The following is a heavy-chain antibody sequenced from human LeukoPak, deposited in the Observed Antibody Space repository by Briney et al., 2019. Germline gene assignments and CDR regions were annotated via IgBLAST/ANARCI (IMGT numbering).Heavy chain of an antibody. CDR2: ISSNGGST. J-gene: IGHJ2*01. D-gene: IGHD6-13*01. CDR3: VKSGESYSSSWFDL. CDR1: GFSFSSYV. Sequence: GGSLRLSCSASGFSFSSYVMHWVRQAPGKGLEYVSAISSNGGSTYYADSVKGRFTISRDNSKNTLYLQMSSLRAEDTAVYYCVKSGESYSSSWFDLWGRGTLVTVTS. V-gene: IGHV3-64D*06.